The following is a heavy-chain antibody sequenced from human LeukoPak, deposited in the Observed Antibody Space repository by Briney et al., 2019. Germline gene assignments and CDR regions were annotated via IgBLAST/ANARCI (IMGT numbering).Heavy chain of an antibody. Sequence: SETLSLPCAVSGVSISSSNWWHWVRQPPGKGLEWIGEIYHSGSTNYNPSLKSRVTISVDKSKNQFSLKLSSVTAADTAVYYCSRLPDPWGQGTLVTVSS. J-gene: IGHJ5*02. CDR3: SRLPDP. V-gene: IGHV4-4*02. CDR2: IYHSGST. CDR1: GVSISSSNW.